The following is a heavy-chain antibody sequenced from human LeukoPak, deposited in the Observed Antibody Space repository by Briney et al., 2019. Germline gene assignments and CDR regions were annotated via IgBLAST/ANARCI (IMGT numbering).Heavy chain of an antibody. CDR3: ARNSCPSGSCYDNRGYFDY. V-gene: IGHV3-30*02. Sequence: GGSLRLSCAASGFTFSSYGMHWVRQAPGKGLEWVAFIRYDGSNKYYADSVKGRFTISRDNSKNTLYLQMNSLRAEDTAVYYCARNSCPSGSCYDNRGYFDYWGQGTLVTVSS. J-gene: IGHJ4*02. CDR1: GFTFSSYG. CDR2: IRYDGSNK. D-gene: IGHD2-15*01.